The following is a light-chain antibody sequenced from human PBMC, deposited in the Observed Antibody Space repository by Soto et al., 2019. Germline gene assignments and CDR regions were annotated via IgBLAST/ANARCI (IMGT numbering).Light chain of an antibody. CDR2: NVS. J-gene: IGLJ2*01. V-gene: IGLV2-11*01. CDR3: CSYAGSYIHVV. CDR1: SSDVGFYNF. Sequence: QSALTQPRSVSGSPGQSATISCTGTSSDVGFYNFVSWYQQHPGKAPKLMIYNVSKRPSGVPDRFSGSKSGNTASLTISGLQAEDEADYYCCSYAGSYIHVVFGGGTKLTVL.